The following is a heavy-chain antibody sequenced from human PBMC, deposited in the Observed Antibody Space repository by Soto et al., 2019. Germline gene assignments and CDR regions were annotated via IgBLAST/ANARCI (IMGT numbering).Heavy chain of an antibody. D-gene: IGHD3-3*01. CDR2: ISGSGGST. Sequence: VGSLRLSCAASGFTFSSYAMSWVRQAPGKGLEWVSAISGSGGSTYYADSVKGRFTISRDNSKNTLYLQMNSLRAEDTAVYYCAKNTYYDFWSGYYNYYGMDVWGQGTTVTVS. J-gene: IGHJ6*02. CDR1: GFTFSSYA. CDR3: AKNTYYDFWSGYYNYYGMDV. V-gene: IGHV3-23*01.